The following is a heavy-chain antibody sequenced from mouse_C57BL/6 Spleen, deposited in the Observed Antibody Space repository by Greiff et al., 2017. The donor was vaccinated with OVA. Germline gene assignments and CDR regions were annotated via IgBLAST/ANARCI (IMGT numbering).Heavy chain of an antibody. CDR1: GYAFSSYW. J-gene: IGHJ2*01. Sequence: QVQLQQSGAELVKPGASVKISCKASGYAFSSYWMNWVKQRPGKGLEWIGQIYPGGGDTNYNGKFKGKATLTADKSSSTAYMQLSSLTSEDSAVYFCASPHYYGKDVYFDYWGQGTTLTVSS. V-gene: IGHV1-80*01. CDR3: ASPHYYGKDVYFDY. CDR2: IYPGGGDT. D-gene: IGHD2-1*01.